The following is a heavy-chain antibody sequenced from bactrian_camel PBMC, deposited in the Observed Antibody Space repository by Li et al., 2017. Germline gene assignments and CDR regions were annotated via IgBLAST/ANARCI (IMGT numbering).Heavy chain of an antibody. Sequence: QLVESGGGLVQPGGSLRLSCAYPGWTFSRYWMYWVRQAPGKGLEWVSYIQIDGSTTSYADSVKGRFTISRDNAKKMVYLQMNSLKSEDTALYYCATTYGGMHVEFKFGYWGQGTQVTVS. J-gene: IGHJ6*01. D-gene: IGHD6*01. CDR1: GWTFSRYW. V-gene: IGHV3S1*01. CDR2: IQIDGSTT. CDR3: ATTYGGMHVEFKFGY.